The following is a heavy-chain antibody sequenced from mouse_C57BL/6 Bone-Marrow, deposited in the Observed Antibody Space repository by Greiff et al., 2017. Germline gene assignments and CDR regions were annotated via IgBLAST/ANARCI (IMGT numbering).Heavy chain of an antibody. CDR3: AREGVDDGGFAY. CDR1: GYTFTSYG. V-gene: IGHV1-81*01. CDR2: IYPRSGNT. J-gene: IGHJ3*01. D-gene: IGHD1-1*01. Sequence: QVQLQQSGAELARPGASVKLSCKASGYTFTSYGISWVKQRTGQGLEWIGEIYPRSGNTYYNEKFKGKGTLTADKSSSTAYMELRSLTSEDSAVYFCAREGVDDGGFAYWGQGTLVTVSA.